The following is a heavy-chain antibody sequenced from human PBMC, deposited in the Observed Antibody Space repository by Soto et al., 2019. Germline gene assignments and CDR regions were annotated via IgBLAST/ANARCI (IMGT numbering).Heavy chain of an antibody. CDR2: ISWDGGST. J-gene: IGHJ6*02. CDR3: AKDDYYDSSGYYNYYYGMDV. Sequence: GGSLRLSCAASGFTFDDYTMHWVRQAPGKGLEWVSLISWDGGSTYYADSVKGRFTISRDNSKNSLYLQMNSLRTEDTALYYCAKDDYYDSSGYYNYYYGMDVWGQGTTVTVSS. D-gene: IGHD3-22*01. V-gene: IGHV3-43*01. CDR1: GFTFDDYT.